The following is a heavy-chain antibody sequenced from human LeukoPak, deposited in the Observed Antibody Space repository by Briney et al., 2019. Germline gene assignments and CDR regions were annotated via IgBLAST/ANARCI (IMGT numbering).Heavy chain of an antibody. J-gene: IGHJ4*02. CDR2: ISNSGDRT. CDR3: AKDFVPRGGSYFPGFDY. Sequence: GGSLRLSRAASVFTFSSYALNSVREAPGKGLEWVSTISNSGDRTYYADSVKGGFTISRDNSKNTLYLQMNSLSTGDAAVYYCAKDFVPRGGSYFPGFDYWGQGTLVIVSS. CDR1: VFTFSSYA. D-gene: IGHD1-26*01. V-gene: IGHV3-23*01.